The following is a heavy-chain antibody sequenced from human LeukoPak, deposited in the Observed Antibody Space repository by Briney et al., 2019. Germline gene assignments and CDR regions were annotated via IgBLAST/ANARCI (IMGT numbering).Heavy chain of an antibody. Sequence: GGSLRLSCAASGFTFSNAWMSWVRQAPGKGLEWVGRIKSRTDGGTTDYAAPVKGRFTISRDDSKNTLYLQMNSLKTEHTAVYYCSGDKRSYYGMDVWGQGTTVTVSS. CDR1: GFTFSNAW. D-gene: IGHD4-17*01. CDR2: IKSRTDGGTT. J-gene: IGHJ6*02. V-gene: IGHV3-15*01. CDR3: SGDKRSYYGMDV.